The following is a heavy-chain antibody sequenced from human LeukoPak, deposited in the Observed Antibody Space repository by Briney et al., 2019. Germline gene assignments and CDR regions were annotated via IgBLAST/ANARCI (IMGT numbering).Heavy chain of an antibody. V-gene: IGHV3-7*01. J-gene: IGHJ4*02. CDR2: IKQDGSKK. CDR1: GFTFSDYW. CDR3: ARDRITMVRGVDYYFDY. D-gene: IGHD3-10*01. Sequence: GGSLRLSCAASGFTFSDYWMTWVRQAPGKGLEWVANIKQDGSKKYYVDSVKGRFTISRDNSKNTLYLQMNSLRAEDTAVYYCARDRITMVRGVDYYFDYWGQGTLVTVSS.